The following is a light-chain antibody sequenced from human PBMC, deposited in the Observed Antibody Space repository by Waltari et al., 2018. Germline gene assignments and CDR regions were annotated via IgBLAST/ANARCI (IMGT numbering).Light chain of an antibody. V-gene: IGLV3-21*01. J-gene: IGLJ3*02. CDR3: QVWDSSSDHPWV. Sequence: SYVLIQQPSVSVATGKTARITCGGNNLGSKNVHWYQQKPGQAPVLVLSYGTDRPSGIPERFSGSNSGNTATLTISRVEAGDEADYYCQVWDSSSDHPWVFGGGTKLTVV. CDR2: YGT. CDR1: NLGSKN.